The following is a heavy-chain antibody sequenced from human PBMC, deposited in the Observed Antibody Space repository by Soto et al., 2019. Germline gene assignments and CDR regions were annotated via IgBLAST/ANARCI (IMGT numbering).Heavy chain of an antibody. J-gene: IGHJ4*02. Sequence: EVQLLESGGGLVQPGGSLRLSCAASGFTFSSYAMSWVRQALGKGLEWVSAISGDGSSTYFADSGKGRFTISRDNSKNTLYLQMNSLRAEDTAVYYCAKDWEFDWPNYYFDYWGQGTLVTVSS. CDR3: AKDWEFDWPNYYFDY. D-gene: IGHD3-9*01. V-gene: IGHV3-23*01. CDR1: GFTFSSYA. CDR2: ISGDGSST.